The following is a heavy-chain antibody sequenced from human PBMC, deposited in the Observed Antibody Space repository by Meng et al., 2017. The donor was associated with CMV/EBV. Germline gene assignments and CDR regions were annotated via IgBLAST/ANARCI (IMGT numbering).Heavy chain of an antibody. CDR2: ISWSSGII. Sequence: SLKISCAASGFTFADYAIHWVRHAPGKGLEWVSGISWSSGIIGYADSVKGRFTISRDNAKNSLYLQMISLRTEDTSLYYCATDRRYCSSTTCYGDSGYYGMDVWGQGTTVTVSS. D-gene: IGHD2-2*01. V-gene: IGHV3-9*01. CDR3: ATDRRYCSSTTCYGDSGYYGMDV. J-gene: IGHJ6*02. CDR1: GFTFADYA.